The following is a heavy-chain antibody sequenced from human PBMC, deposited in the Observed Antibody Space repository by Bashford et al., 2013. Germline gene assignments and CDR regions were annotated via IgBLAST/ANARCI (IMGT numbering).Heavy chain of an antibody. Sequence: VRQAPGKGLEWVSGMKGSGDNTYYADSVKGRFTISRDSSKNTLYLQMISLRAEDTAVYYCAKVGDTSGYVRWSDYWGQGTLVTVSS. J-gene: IGHJ4*02. CDR3: AKVGDTSGYVRWSDY. V-gene: IGHV3-23*01. D-gene: IGHD3-22*01. CDR2: MKGSGDNT.